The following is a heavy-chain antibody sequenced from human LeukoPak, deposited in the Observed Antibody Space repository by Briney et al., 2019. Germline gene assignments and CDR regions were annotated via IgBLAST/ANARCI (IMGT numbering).Heavy chain of an antibody. CDR1: GFTFSSYS. V-gene: IGHV3-48*01. D-gene: IGHD4-17*01. Sequence: PGGSLRLSCAASGFTFSSYSMNWVRQAPGKGLEWVSYISSSSSTIYYADFVKGRFTISRDNAKNSLYLQMNSLRAEDTAVYYCARDYGDPVFDYWGQGTLVTVSS. J-gene: IGHJ4*02. CDR2: ISSSSSTI. CDR3: ARDYGDPVFDY.